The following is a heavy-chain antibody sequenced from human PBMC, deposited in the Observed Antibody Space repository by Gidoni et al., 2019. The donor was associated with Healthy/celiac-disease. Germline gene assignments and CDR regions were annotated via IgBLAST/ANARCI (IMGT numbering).Heavy chain of an antibody. J-gene: IGHJ4*02. D-gene: IGHD3-22*01. CDR2: ISSSGSTI. CDR1: GFTFSDYY. V-gene: IGHV3-11*01. Sequence: QVQLVESGGGLVKPGGCLRVSCAASGFTFSDYYLSWIRQAPGKGLEWVSYISSSGSTIYYADSVKGRFTISRDNAKNSLYLQMNSLRAEDTAVYYCARQSRDGYIGYDRVRRLWYFDYWGQGTLVTVSS. CDR3: ARQSRDGYIGYDRVRRLWYFDY.